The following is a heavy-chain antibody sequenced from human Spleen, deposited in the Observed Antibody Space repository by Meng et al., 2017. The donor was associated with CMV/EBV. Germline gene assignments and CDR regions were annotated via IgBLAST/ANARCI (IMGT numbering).Heavy chain of an antibody. V-gene: IGHV3-15*01. J-gene: IGHJ6*02. D-gene: IGHD2-2*01. CDR2: IKSETDGGTT. CDR3: ARDRVVPAANYYYGMDV. Sequence: GESLKISCAASGFSFSNAWMNWVRQAPGKGLEWVGRIKSETDGGTTDYAAPVKGRFTISRDDSKNTLFLQMNSLKTEDTAVYYCARDRVVPAANYYYGMDVWGQGTTVTVS. CDR1: GFSFSNAW.